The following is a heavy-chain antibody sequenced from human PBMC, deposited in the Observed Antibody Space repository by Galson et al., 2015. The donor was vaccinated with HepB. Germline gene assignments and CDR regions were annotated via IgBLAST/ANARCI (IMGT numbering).Heavy chain of an antibody. CDR3: ARGRHVPIVLGYCSSTSCETPGAFDI. CDR2: ISSSSSTI. V-gene: IGHV3-48*02. Sequence: SLRLSCAASGFTFSSYSMNWVRQAPGKGLEWVSYISSSSSTIYCADSVKGRFTISRDNAKNSLYLQMNSLRDEDTAVYYCARGRHVPIVLGYCSSTSCETPGAFDIWGQGTMVTVSS. CDR1: GFTFSSYS. D-gene: IGHD2-2*01. J-gene: IGHJ3*02.